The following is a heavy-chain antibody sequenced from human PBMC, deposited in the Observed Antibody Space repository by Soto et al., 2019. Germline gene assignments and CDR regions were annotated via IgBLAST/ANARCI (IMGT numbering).Heavy chain of an antibody. J-gene: IGHJ2*01. CDR1: GGTFSTYA. CDR2: IIPIFGSG. CDR3: ASTKYDSSAYYYWYLGL. D-gene: IGHD3-22*01. V-gene: IGHV1-69*13. Sequence: GASVKVSCKASGGTFSTYAISWVRQAPGQGLEWMGGIIPIFGSGNYAQTFQDRVTITADESTSTAYMELSSLNPEDTAVYYCASTKYDSSAYYYWYLGLWGRGTLVTVSS.